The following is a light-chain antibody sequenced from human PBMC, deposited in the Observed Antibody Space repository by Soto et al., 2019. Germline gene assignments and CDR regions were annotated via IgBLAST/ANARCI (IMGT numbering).Light chain of an antibody. J-gene: IGKJ1*01. CDR2: GAS. CDR3: QQYVGWT. V-gene: IGKV3-20*01. Sequence: ENGLRQSPGTISLSPGERDTLSCGASHSVGSSHLAWYQQKPGQAPRLLIYGASSRATGVPDRFSGSGSGTDFTLTISRLEPEDSAVYYCQQYVGWTFGQGTKVEIK. CDR1: HSVGSSH.